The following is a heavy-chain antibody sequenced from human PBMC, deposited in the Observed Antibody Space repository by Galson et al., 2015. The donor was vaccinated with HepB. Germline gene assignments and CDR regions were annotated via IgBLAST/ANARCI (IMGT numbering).Heavy chain of an antibody. V-gene: IGHV3-30*18. CDR1: GFTFSNYG. CDR3: AKEFWFSRDWASSHYYYCSDV. CDR2: ISYGGSNQ. D-gene: IGHD3/OR15-3a*01. J-gene: IGHJ6*02. Sequence: SLRLSCAASGFTFSNYGMHWVRQAPGKGLEWVAVISYGGSNQYYAESVKGRSTISRDNSKNTLYLQMNSLRGEDTAVYYCAKEFWFSRDWASSHYYYCSDVWGQGTTVTVSS.